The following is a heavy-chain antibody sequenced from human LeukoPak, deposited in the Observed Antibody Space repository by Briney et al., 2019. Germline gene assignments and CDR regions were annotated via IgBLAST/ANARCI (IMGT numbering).Heavy chain of an antibody. CDR2: WYYSGST. J-gene: IGHJ4*02. Sequence: SETLSLTCYVSGGSISRTNYYWAWIRQPPGKGLEWIGSWYYSGSTYYNPSLKSRVTISVDTSKKQFSLKLSSVTAADTAVYYCASAREGYSYGRFDYWGQGTLVTVSS. CDR3: ASAREGYSYGRFDY. CDR1: GGSISRTNYY. V-gene: IGHV4-39*01. D-gene: IGHD5-18*01.